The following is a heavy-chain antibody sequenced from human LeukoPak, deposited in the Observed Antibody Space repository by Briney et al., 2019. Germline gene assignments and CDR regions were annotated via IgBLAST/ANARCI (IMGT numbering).Heavy chain of an antibody. Sequence: GGSLRLSCAASGFTLSSYWMNWVRQAPGKGLERVANIKQDGSEKYYVDSVKGRFTISRDNAKNSLYLQMNSLRAEDTAVYYCARVQWELRGVGSYFDYWGQGTLVTVSS. J-gene: IGHJ4*02. D-gene: IGHD1-26*01. CDR2: IKQDGSEK. CDR1: GFTLSSYW. V-gene: IGHV3-7*01. CDR3: ARVQWELRGVGSYFDY.